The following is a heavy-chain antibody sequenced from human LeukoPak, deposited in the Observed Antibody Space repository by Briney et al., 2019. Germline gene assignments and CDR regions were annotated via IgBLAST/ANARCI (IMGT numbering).Heavy chain of an antibody. Sequence: SETLSLTCIVSGGSISSNYWSWIRQPAGKGLEWIGRMYTDGSTKYNPFINSRVTIPADTSKKHFPLSLNSVTAEHTAVYYCATYDQKLAFDNWGQGNLVTVSS. V-gene: IGHV4-4*07. D-gene: IGHD6-13*01. CDR1: GGSISSNY. J-gene: IGHJ4*02. CDR2: MYTDGST. CDR3: ATYDQKLAFDN.